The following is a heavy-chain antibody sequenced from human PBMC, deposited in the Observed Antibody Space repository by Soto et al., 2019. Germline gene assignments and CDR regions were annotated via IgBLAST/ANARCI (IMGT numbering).Heavy chain of an antibody. J-gene: IGHJ4*02. CDR1: GFSFSSYA. V-gene: IGHV3-23*01. D-gene: IGHD1-26*01. Sequence: EVQLLESGGGLVRPGGSLRLSCAASGFSFSSYALSWVRQAPGKGLEWVSTISGSDDKTYYADSVKGRFSISRDTSKTTLFLEMSSLRVDDTAVYYCARWSFLDYWGQGTRVTVS. CDR2: ISGSDDKT. CDR3: ARWSFLDY.